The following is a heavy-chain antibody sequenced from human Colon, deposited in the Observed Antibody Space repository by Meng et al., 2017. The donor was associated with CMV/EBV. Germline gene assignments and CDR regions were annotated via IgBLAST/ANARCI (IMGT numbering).Heavy chain of an antibody. CDR2: VSRGGDYT. J-gene: IGHJ4*02. CDR3: ARDPGEAREYYFDL. V-gene: IGHV3-21*01. CDR1: GGSISSSS. Sequence: ETLSLTCTVSGGSISSSSYYWGWIRQAPGKGLEWVSSVSRGGDYTYYADSVKGRFTISRDNAKNSVFLQMSGLRSEDTAVYYCARDPGEAREYYFDLWGQGTLVTVSS. D-gene: IGHD1-1*01.